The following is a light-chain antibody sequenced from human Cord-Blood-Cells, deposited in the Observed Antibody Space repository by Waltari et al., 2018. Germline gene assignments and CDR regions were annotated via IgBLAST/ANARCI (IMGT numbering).Light chain of an antibody. CDR2: EVS. Sequence: QSALTQPASVSGSPGQSITISCTGTSSDVGGYTYVSWYQQHPGKAPKLMMYEVSTRPSGVSSRFASSKSGNTASLTISGLQAEDEADYYCSSYTSSSTLVFGTGTKVTVL. CDR3: SSYTSSSTLV. J-gene: IGLJ1*01. V-gene: IGLV2-14*01. CDR1: SSDVGGYTY.